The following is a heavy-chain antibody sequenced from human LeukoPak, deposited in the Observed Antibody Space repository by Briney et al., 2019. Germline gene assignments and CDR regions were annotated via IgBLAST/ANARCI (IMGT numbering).Heavy chain of an antibody. CDR3: AKGPQLGSGYHPDY. J-gene: IGHJ4*02. CDR2: ITGRDGKT. V-gene: IGHV3-23*01. D-gene: IGHD3-22*01. Sequence: GGSLSLSCAAAGFTSSSAAMTWVRQAPGKGLEWVSIITGRDGKTYYADSVKGRFTISRDYSKNAMHLQMSSLRVEDTAIYYCAKGPQLGSGYHPDYWGQGTLVTVSS. CDR1: GFTSSSAA.